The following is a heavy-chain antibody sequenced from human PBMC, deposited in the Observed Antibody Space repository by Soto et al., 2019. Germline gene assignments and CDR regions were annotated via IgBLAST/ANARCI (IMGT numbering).Heavy chain of an antibody. V-gene: IGHV1-18*01. D-gene: IGHD2-8*01. CDR2: ISAYDGNT. Sequence: QGQLAQSGAEVKKPGASVKVSCKASGYTFPMFGYTWVRQAPGQGLEWVGWISAYDGNTAYGKTRPRGVSLSTDTTPGTSYTERSSLTSDDTAVYFCPRTRRLYLNDDLRDHGASMEDYLGQSTLLSVSS. J-gene: IGHJ4*02. CDR1: GYTFPMFG. CDR3: PRTRRLYLNDDLRDHGASMEDY.